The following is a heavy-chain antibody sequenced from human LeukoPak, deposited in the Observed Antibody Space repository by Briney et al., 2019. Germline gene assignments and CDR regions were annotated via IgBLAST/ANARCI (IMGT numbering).Heavy chain of an antibody. Sequence: ETGGSLRLSCAASGFTFSSYSMNWVPQAPGKGLEWVSSISSSSSYIYYADSVKGRFTISRDNAKNSLYLQMNSLRAEDTAVYYCAREDTAMVTSLRHFDYWGQGTLVTVSS. CDR2: ISSSSSYI. V-gene: IGHV3-21*01. J-gene: IGHJ4*02. CDR3: AREDTAMVTSLRHFDY. D-gene: IGHD5-18*01. CDR1: GFTFSSYS.